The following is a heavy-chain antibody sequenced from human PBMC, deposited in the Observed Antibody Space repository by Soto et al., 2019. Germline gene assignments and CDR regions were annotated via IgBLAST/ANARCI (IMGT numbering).Heavy chain of an antibody. CDR3: ARGGGYCSGGSCFEYFDY. Sequence: QVQLVQSGAEVKKPGSSVKVSCKASGGTFSSYAISWVRQAPGQGLEWMGGIIPIFGTANYAQKFQGRVTITADESTSTAYMELSSLRSGDTAVYYCARGGGYCSGGSCFEYFDYWGQGTLVTVSS. J-gene: IGHJ4*02. D-gene: IGHD2-15*01. CDR1: GGTFSSYA. CDR2: IIPIFGTA. V-gene: IGHV1-69*01.